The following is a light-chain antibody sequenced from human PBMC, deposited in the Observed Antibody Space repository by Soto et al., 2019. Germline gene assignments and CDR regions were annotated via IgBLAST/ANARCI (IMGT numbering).Light chain of an antibody. V-gene: IGLV2-14*01. CDR3: NSYTTIYTGV. CDR2: DVS. J-gene: IGLJ3*02. CDR1: SSDVGGYDY. Sequence: QSVLTQPASVSGSPGQSITISCTGTSSDVGGYDYVSWYQQHPGKAPKVIIYDVSYRPSGVPDRFSGSKSGNTASLTISGLQAEDEADYYCNSYTTIYTGVFGGGTKLTVL.